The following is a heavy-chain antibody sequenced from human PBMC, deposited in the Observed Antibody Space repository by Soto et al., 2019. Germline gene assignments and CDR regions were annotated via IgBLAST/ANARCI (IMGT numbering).Heavy chain of an antibody. CDR1: GFTFSSYG. CDR3: ARDPLWFGEKFYYLDV. CDR2: IWYDGSNK. J-gene: IGHJ6*03. Sequence: GGSLRLSCAASGFTFSSYGMHWVRQAPGKGLEWVAVIWYDGSNKYYADSVKGRFTISRDNSKNTLYLQMNSLRAEDTAVYYCARDPLWFGEKFYYLDVWGKGTTVTVSS. D-gene: IGHD3-10*01. V-gene: IGHV3-33*01.